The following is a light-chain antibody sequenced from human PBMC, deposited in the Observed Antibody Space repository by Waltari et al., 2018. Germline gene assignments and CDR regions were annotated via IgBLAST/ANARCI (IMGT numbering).Light chain of an antibody. J-gene: IGLJ1*01. Sequence: QAALTQPRSVSGSPGQSVIIPCTGTSSDIGGYNYVSWYQQLPGTAPKLMIYEVTKRPSGVSDRFSGSKSANTASLTISGLQAEDEADYYCCSYAGNYNYIFGTGTRLTVL. CDR3: CSYAGNYNYI. CDR1: SSDIGGYNY. V-gene: IGLV2-11*01. CDR2: EVT.